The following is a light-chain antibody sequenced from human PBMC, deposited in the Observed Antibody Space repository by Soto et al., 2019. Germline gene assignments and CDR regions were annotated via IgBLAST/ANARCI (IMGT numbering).Light chain of an antibody. CDR1: GSNIGENA. Sequence: QPVLTQPPSASGTPGQTVTISCSGSGSNIGENAVNWYQHLPGTAPQLLIYSNALRPSGVPHRFSGSKSGTAGSLAISGLQSEDEAHYYCAAWDDSLKVMLFGGGTKVTVL. CDR3: AAWDDSLKVML. V-gene: IGLV1-44*01. J-gene: IGLJ3*02. CDR2: SNA.